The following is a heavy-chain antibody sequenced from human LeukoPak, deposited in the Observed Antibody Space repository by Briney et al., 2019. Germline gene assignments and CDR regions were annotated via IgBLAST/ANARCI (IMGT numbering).Heavy chain of an antibody. J-gene: IGHJ4*02. CDR2: INPNSGGT. Sequence: ASVKVSCKASGGTFSSYAISWVRQAPGQGLEWMGRINPNSGGTNYAQKFQGRVTMTRDTSISTAYMELSRLRSDDTAVYYCARDQKYYGSGSYSDPDYWGQGTLVTVSS. CDR1: GGTFSSYA. CDR3: ARDQKYYGSGSYSDPDY. V-gene: IGHV1-2*06. D-gene: IGHD3-10*01.